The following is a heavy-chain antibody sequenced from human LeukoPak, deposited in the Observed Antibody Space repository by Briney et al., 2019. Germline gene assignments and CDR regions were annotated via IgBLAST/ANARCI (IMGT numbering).Heavy chain of an antibody. J-gene: IGHJ4*02. D-gene: IGHD4-23*01. CDR2: ISGSGGST. CDR1: GFTFSDYY. Sequence: GGSLRLSCAASGFTFSDYYMSWVRQAPGKGLEWVSAISGSGGSTYYADSVKGRFTISRDNSKNTLYLQMNSLRAEDTAVYYCAKGFTTFYGGNSVVMVGWGQGTLVTVSS. V-gene: IGHV3-23*01. CDR3: AKGFTTFYGGNSVVMVG.